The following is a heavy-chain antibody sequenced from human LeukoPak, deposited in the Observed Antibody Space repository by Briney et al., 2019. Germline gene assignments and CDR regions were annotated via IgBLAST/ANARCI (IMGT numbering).Heavy chain of an antibody. V-gene: IGHV4-38-2*01. D-gene: IGHD5-18*01. CDR1: GYSISSGYS. CDR3: ARVGYNYGYVDY. J-gene: IGHJ4*02. Sequence: SETLPLTRAVSGYSISSGYSWGWIRQPPGKGLEWIGSIFPSGSTYFNPSLQSRVTISVDTSNNQFSLKLSSVTAADTAVYYCARVGYNYGYVDYWGQGTLVTVSS. CDR2: IFPSGST.